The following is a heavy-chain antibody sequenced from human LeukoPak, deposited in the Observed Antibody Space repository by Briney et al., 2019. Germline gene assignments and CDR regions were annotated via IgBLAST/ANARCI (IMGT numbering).Heavy chain of an antibody. CDR1: GGTFSSYA. Sequence: SVKVSCKASGGTFSSYAISWVRLAPGQGLEWMGRIIPIFSTANYAQKFQGRVTITTDESTSTAYMELSSLRSEDTAVYYCAAWYNWNYGGSNWFDPWGQGTLVTVSS. V-gene: IGHV1-69*05. D-gene: IGHD1-7*01. J-gene: IGHJ5*02. CDR2: IIPIFSTA. CDR3: AAWYNWNYGGSNWFDP.